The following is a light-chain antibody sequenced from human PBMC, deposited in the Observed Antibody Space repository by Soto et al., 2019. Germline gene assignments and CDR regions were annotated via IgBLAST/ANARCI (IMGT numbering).Light chain of an antibody. Sequence: EIVMTQSPATLSVSPGERATLSCRASQSVSDNLAWYQQKPGQAPRLLIYDASNRATGIPTRFSGSGSATDFTLTISSLEPEDFAVYYCQQRSNWPPTFGQGTRLENK. V-gene: IGKV3-11*01. CDR1: QSVSDN. CDR2: DAS. J-gene: IGKJ5*01. CDR3: QQRSNWPPT.